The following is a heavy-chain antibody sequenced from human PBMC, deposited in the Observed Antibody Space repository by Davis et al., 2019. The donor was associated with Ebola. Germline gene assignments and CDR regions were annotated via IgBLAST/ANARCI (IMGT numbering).Heavy chain of an antibody. V-gene: IGHV3-30*03. J-gene: IGHJ6*02. Sequence: PGGSLRLSCAASGFTFSSYGMHWVRQAPGKGLEWVAVISYDGSNKYYADSVKGRFTISRDNSKNTLYLQMNSLRAEDTAVYYCASELYSSEAGPTGAYYGMDVWGQGTTVTVSS. CDR3: ASELYSSEAGPTGAYYGMDV. CDR1: GFTFSSYG. D-gene: IGHD6-25*01. CDR2: ISYDGSNK.